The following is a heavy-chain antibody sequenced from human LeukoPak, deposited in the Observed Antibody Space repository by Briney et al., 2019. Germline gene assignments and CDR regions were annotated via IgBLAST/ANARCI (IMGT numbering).Heavy chain of an antibody. J-gene: IGHJ4*02. CDR1: GFTFSTYA. D-gene: IGHD2-21*01. Sequence: GGSLRLSCAASGFTFSTYAMSWVRQAPGKGLEWVSAISGSAGSTYYADSVKGRFTISRDNSKNTLYLQMNSLRAEDTAVYYCAKAPVTTCRGAYCYPFDYWGQGTLVTVSS. CDR2: ISGSAGST. V-gene: IGHV3-23*01. CDR3: AKAPVTTCRGAYCYPFDY.